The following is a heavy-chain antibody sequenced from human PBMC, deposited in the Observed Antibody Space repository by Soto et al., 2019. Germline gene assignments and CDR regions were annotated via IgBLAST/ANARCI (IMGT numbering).Heavy chain of an antibody. Sequence: SVKVSCKASGGTFSSYAISWVRQAPGQGLEWMGGIIPIFGTANYAQKFQGRVTITADKSTSTAYMELSSLRSEDTAVYYCASRVFGYSPWEDAFDIWGQGTRVTVSS. CDR1: GGTFSSYA. D-gene: IGHD5-18*01. V-gene: IGHV1-69*06. CDR3: ASRVFGYSPWEDAFDI. J-gene: IGHJ3*02. CDR2: IIPIFGTA.